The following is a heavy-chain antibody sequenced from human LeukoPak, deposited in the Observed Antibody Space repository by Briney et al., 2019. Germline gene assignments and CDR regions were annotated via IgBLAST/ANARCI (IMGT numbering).Heavy chain of an antibody. V-gene: IGHV4-39*07. CDR3: ARDWGVSARPGYMDV. J-gene: IGHJ6*03. CDR2: IYYSGST. D-gene: IGHD6-6*01. Sequence: WVRQAPGKGLEWIGSIYYSGSTYYNPSLKSRVTISVDTSKNQFSLRLSSVTAADTAVYYCARDWGVSARPGYMDVWGKGTTVTVSS.